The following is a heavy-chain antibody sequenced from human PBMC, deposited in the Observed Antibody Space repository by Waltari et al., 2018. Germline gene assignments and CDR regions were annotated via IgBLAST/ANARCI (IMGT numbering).Heavy chain of an antibody. D-gene: IGHD1-26*01. J-gene: IGHJ3*02. Sequence: QVQLQESGPGLVKPSQTLSLTCTVPGGSISSGSYYWSWIRPPAGKGLEWIGRIYTSGSTNYNPSLKSRVTISVDTSKNQFSLKLSSVTAADTAVYYCARGDRPYSGSYSDAFDIWGQGTMVTVSS. V-gene: IGHV4-61*02. CDR3: ARGDRPYSGSYSDAFDI. CDR2: IYTSGST. CDR1: GGSISSGSYY.